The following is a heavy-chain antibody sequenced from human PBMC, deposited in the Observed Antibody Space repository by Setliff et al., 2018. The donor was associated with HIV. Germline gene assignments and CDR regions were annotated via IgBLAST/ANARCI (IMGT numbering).Heavy chain of an antibody. Sequence: SETLSLTCTASGGSINSYYWSWSRQPPGKGLEWMGYIYATGSTNYTPSLKGRVTVSVYTATNQFSLRLSSVTAAVTAVYYCARHPPHDSTWPYYYYGMDVWGQGTTVTVS. CDR3: ARHPPHDSTWPYYYYGMDV. J-gene: IGHJ6*02. CDR1: GGSINSYY. V-gene: IGHV4-4*09. D-gene: IGHD6-13*01. CDR2: IYATGST.